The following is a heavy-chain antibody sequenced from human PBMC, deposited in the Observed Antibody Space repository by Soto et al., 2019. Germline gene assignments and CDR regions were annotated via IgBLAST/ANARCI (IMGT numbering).Heavy chain of an antibody. CDR3: GRGRSGQIVVFY. J-gene: IGHJ4*02. CDR2: IGPESGAT. CDR1: GYTFTGHY. V-gene: IGHV1-2*02. D-gene: IGHD5-12*01. Sequence: ASVKVSCKASGYTFTGHYIHWVRQAPEQGPEWMGEIGPESGATRYAQKFQGRVTMTMDMSITTVYMELSNLSPDDTAVYYCGRGRSGQIVVFYWGQGTPVTVSS.